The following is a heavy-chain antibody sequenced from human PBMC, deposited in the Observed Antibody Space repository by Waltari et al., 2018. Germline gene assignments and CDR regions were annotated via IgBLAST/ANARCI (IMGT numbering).Heavy chain of an antibody. Sequence: EVQLEQSGAEVKKPGESLTISCQASGYSFPIYWIAGGRQMPGKGLECMGIIYPGDSDTRSSPSFQGQVTITADKSISPAYLRWSSLKVSDTAMYYCAKENHYAKDTFDIWGQGTMVTVSS. CDR3: AKENHYAKDTFDI. V-gene: IGHV5-51*01. CDR1: GYSFPIYW. CDR2: IYPGDSDT. J-gene: IGHJ3*02. D-gene: IGHD4-17*01.